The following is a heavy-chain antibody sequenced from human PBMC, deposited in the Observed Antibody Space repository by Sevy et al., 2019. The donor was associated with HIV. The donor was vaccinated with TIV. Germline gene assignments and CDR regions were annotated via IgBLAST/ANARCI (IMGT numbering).Heavy chain of an antibody. V-gene: IGHV4-39*01. Sequence: SETLSLTCTVSGGSISRSSTYWGWIRQPPGKGLKWIGNIYYSGCTYYNPSLKSRVTISVDTSKNQFSLKLSSVTAADTAVYYCATRGSVSLVWDYWGQGTLVTVSS. D-gene: IGHD3-16*01. J-gene: IGHJ4*02. CDR2: IYYSGCT. CDR3: ATRGSVSLVWDY. CDR1: GGSISRSSTY.